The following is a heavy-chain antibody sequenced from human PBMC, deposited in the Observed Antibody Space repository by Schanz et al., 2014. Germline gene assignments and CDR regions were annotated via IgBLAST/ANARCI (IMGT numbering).Heavy chain of an antibody. J-gene: IGHJ4*02. D-gene: IGHD6-19*01. CDR1: GFNFNTYA. Sequence: EVQLLESGGGLAQPGGSLRLACAASGFNFNTYAMSWVRQAPGKGLEWVSGLTEGGGGTYYTDAVKGRFTISRDNSKNSLYLQMNSLRTDDTAMYYCARDPNTSAWLPYFDTWGQGTLVTVSS. CDR2: LTEGGGGT. V-gene: IGHV3-23*01. CDR3: ARDPNTSAWLPYFDT.